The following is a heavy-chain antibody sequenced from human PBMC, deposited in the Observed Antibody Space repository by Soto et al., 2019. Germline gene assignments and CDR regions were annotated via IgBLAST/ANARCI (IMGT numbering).Heavy chain of an antibody. CDR1: KFTFSNYN. CDR2: ISSSETTI. D-gene: IGHD6-19*01. CDR3: ARGDSSGWDFDY. J-gene: IGHJ4*02. V-gene: IGHV3-48*02. Sequence: EVQLVESRGGLVQPGGSLRLSCAASKFTFSNYNMNWVRQAPGKGLEWVSYISSSETTIYYADSVKDRFVIYRDNAKDSLYLQMNSLRDEDTAVYYCARGDSSGWDFDYWGQGTLVTVSS.